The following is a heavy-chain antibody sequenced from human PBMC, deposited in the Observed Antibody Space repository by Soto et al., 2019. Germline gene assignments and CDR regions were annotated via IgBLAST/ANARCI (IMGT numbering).Heavy chain of an antibody. CDR3: VRDGCRAAAGTVFIKGALLDY. Sequence: GGSLRLSCAASGFTFSSYAMHWVRQAPGKGLEWVAVISYDGSNKYYADSVKGRFTISRDNSKNTLYLQMNSLRAEDTAVYYTVRDGCRAAAGTVFIKGALLDYWGQGTLVTVSS. V-gene: IGHV3-30-3*01. CDR2: ISYDGSNK. CDR1: GFTFSSYA. J-gene: IGHJ4*02. D-gene: IGHD6-13*01.